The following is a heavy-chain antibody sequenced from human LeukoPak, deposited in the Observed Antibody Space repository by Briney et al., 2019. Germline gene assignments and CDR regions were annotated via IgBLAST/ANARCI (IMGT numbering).Heavy chain of an antibody. Sequence: ASVKVSCKASGYTFTGYYMHWVRQAPGQGLEWMGWINPNSGGTNYAQKFQGRVTMTRDTSISTAYMELSRLRSDDTAVYYCAREVEDIVVVVAAPSPYNWFDPWGQGTLVTVSS. CDR1: GYTFTGYY. D-gene: IGHD2-15*01. V-gene: IGHV1-2*02. CDR2: INPNSGGT. J-gene: IGHJ5*02. CDR3: AREVEDIVVVVAAPSPYNWFDP.